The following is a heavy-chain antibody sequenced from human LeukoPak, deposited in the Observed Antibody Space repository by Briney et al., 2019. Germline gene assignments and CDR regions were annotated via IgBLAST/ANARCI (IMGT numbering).Heavy chain of an antibody. CDR2: IWYDGSNK. D-gene: IGHD4-17*01. J-gene: IGHJ3*02. CDR1: GFTFSSYG. CDR3: ARERVPYGDYAFDI. V-gene: IGHV3-33*01. Sequence: PGGSLRLSCAASGFTFSSYGMHWVRQAPGKGLEWVAVIWYDGSNKYYADSVKGRFTISRDNSKNTLYLQMNSLRAEDTAVYYCARERVPYGDYAFDIWGQGTMVTVSS.